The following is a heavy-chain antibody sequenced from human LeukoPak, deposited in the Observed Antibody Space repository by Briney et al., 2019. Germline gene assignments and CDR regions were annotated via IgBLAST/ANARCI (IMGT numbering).Heavy chain of an antibody. V-gene: IGHV3-74*01. Sequence: GGSLRLSCAASGFTFSSYWMPWVRQAPGKGLVWVSHINSGGTTTNYADSVKGRFTITRDNAKNTLYLQMNSLRAEDTAVYYCARSSGVVDYWGQGTLVTVSS. D-gene: IGHD3-3*01. J-gene: IGHJ4*02. CDR2: INSGGTTT. CDR1: GFTFSSYW. CDR3: ARSSGVVDY.